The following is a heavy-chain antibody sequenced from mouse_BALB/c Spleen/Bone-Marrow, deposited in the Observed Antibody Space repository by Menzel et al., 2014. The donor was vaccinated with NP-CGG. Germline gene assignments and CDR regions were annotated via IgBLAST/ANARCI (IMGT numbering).Heavy chain of an antibody. CDR3: ASLHYYGFFAY. D-gene: IGHD1-2*01. V-gene: IGHV4-1*02. Sequence: VQLKDSGGGLVQPGGSLKLSCAASGFDFSRYWMSWVRQAPGKGLEWIGEINPDSSTINYTPSLEDKFIISRDNAKNTLYLQMSKVRSEDTALYYCASLHYYGFFAYWGQGTLVTVSA. CDR1: GFDFSRYW. CDR2: INPDSSTI. J-gene: IGHJ3*01.